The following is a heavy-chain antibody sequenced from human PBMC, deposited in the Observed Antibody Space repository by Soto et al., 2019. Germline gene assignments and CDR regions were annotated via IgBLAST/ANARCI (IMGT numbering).Heavy chain of an antibody. V-gene: IGHV1-69*13. CDR1: GGTFSRYA. Sequence: SVKVACKASGGTFSRYAISWVRQAPGQGLEWMGGIIPIFGTANYAQKFQGRVTITADESTSTAYMELSSLRSEDTAVYYCASGDYYDSSGYYWFLVHWGQGTLVTVSS. CDR3: ASGDYYDSSGYYWFLVH. CDR2: IIPIFGTA. J-gene: IGHJ4*02. D-gene: IGHD3-22*01.